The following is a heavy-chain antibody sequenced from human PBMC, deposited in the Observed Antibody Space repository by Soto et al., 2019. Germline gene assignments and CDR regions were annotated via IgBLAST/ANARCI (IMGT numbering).Heavy chain of an antibody. V-gene: IGHV3-30*03. Sequence: GGSLRLSCAASGFSFSTYGMHWVRQAPGKGLEWVAFISNDGSNKYYAESVKGRFTISRDNSKNTLYLQMNSLRADDTGVYYCSREEQYLVNWFDPWGQGTLVTVSS. J-gene: IGHJ5*02. D-gene: IGHD2-2*01. CDR2: ISNDGSNK. CDR3: SREEQYLVNWFDP. CDR1: GFSFSTYG.